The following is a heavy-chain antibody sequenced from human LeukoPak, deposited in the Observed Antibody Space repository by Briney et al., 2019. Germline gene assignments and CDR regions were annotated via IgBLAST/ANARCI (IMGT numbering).Heavy chain of an antibody. Sequence: ASVKVSCKASGGTFSSYAIGWVRQAPGQGLEWMGGIIPIFGTANYAQKFQGRVTITADKSTSTAYMELSSLRSEDTAVHYCARFLYYYDSSGYYSPDAFDIWGQGTMVTVSS. V-gene: IGHV1-69*06. CDR3: ARFLYYYDSSGYYSPDAFDI. CDR2: IIPIFGTA. J-gene: IGHJ3*02. CDR1: GGTFSSYA. D-gene: IGHD3-22*01.